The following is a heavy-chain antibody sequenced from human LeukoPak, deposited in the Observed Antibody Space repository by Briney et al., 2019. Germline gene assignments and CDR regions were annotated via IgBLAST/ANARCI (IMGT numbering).Heavy chain of an antibody. V-gene: IGHV3-30*03. CDR2: ISYDGSNK. J-gene: IGHJ6*04. CDR3: ARAYYDILIGYYYYGMDV. Sequence: GRSLRLSCAASGFTFSSYGMHWVRQAPGKGLEWVAVISYDGSNKYYADSVKGRFTISRDNSKNTLYLQMNSLRAEDTAVYYCARAYYDILIGYYYYGMDVRGKGTTVTVSS. D-gene: IGHD3-9*01. CDR1: GFTFSSYG.